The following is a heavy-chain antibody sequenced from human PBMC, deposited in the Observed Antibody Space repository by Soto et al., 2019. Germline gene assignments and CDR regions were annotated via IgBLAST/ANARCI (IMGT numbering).Heavy chain of an antibody. CDR1: GGSISSGGYY. CDR3: ARGGKDGWFGGP. Sequence: QVQLQESGPGLVKPSQTLSLTCTVSGGSISSGGYYWSWIRQHPGKGLEWIGYIYYSGSTYYNPSLKSRVTIAVDTSKNQCALKLSSVTAADTAVYYCARGGKDGWFGGPWGQGTLVTVSS. V-gene: IGHV4-31*03. D-gene: IGHD3-10*01. J-gene: IGHJ5*02. CDR2: IYYSGST.